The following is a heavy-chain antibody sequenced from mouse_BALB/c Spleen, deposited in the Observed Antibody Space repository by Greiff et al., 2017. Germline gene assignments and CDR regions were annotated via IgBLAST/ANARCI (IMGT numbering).Heavy chain of an antibody. Sequence: QVQLQQSGAELVRPGSSVKISCKASGYAFSSYWMNWVKQRPGQGLEWIGQIYPGDGDTNYNGKFKGKATLTADKSSSTAYMQLSSLTSEDSAVYVCARRRRYYFDYWGQGTTLTVSS. J-gene: IGHJ2*01. V-gene: IGHV1-80*01. CDR1: GYAFSSYW. CDR2: IYPGDGDT. CDR3: ARRRRYYFDY.